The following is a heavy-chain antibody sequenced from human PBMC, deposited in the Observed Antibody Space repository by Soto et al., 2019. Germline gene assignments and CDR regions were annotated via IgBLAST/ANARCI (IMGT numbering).Heavy chain of an antibody. CDR2: INPNSGGT. D-gene: IGHD3-10*01. V-gene: IGHV1-2*04. J-gene: IGHJ3*02. CDR3: ARERITMVRGVIIRPNDAFDI. CDR1: GYTFTGYY. Sequence: QVQLVQSGAEVKKPGASVKVSCKASGYTFTGYYMHWVRQAPGQGLEWMGWINPNSGGTNYAQKLQGWVTMTRDTSISTAYMELSRLRSDDTAVYYCARERITMVRGVIIRPNDAFDIWGQGTMVTVSS.